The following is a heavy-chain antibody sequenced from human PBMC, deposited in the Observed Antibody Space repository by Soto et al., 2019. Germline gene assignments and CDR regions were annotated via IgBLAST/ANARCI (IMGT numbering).Heavy chain of an antibody. CDR2: IYPGDSDT. V-gene: IGHV5-51*01. D-gene: IGHD3-10*01. CDR3: AGGGVRGVITRTRDYYGMDV. J-gene: IGHJ6*02. Sequence: GESLKISCEVSGYTFTNYWIGWVLQIPWKGLEWMGIIYPGDSDTRYSPSFQGQVTISADKSISTAYLQWSSLKASDTAMYYCAGGGVRGVITRTRDYYGMDVWGQGTTVTVSS. CDR1: GYTFTNYW.